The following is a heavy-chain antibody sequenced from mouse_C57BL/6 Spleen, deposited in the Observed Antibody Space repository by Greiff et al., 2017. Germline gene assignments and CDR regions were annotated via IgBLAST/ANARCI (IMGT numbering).Heavy chain of an antibody. V-gene: IGHV3-6*01. CDR1: GYSITSGYY. CDR3: ARAGSYYGNPLAY. D-gene: IGHD2-10*01. Sequence: EVHLVESGPGLVKPSQSLSLTCSVTGYSITSGYYWNWIRQFPGNKLEWMGYISYDGSNNYNPSLKNRISITRDTSKNQFFLKLNSVTTEDTATYYCARAGSYYGNPLAYWGQGTLVTVSA. J-gene: IGHJ3*01. CDR2: ISYDGSN.